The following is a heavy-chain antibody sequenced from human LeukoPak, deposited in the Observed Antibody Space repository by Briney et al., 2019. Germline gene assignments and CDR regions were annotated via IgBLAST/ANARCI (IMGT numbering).Heavy chain of an antibody. CDR2: TIPIFGTA. J-gene: IGHJ6*03. D-gene: IGHD3-22*01. V-gene: IGHV1-69*05. CDR1: GGTFSSYA. Sequence: SVKVSCKASGGTFSSYAFSWVRQAPGQGLEWMGGTIPIFGTANYAQKFQGRVTITTDESTGTAYMELSSLRSEDTAVYYCARPSDSSGYYYYYYMDVWGKGTTVTVSS. CDR3: ARPSDSSGYYYYYYMDV.